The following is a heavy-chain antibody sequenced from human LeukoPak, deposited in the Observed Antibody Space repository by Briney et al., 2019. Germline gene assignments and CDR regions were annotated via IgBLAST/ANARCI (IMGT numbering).Heavy chain of an antibody. V-gene: IGHV3-23*01. Sequence: PRRSVRLFCAASGFTFSIYAMSWAREAPGKGLEGVSDFSFQVSSTYYEDCVTGRFHISGDNSKNTLYMQMNRLRAEDTAVYYCAKDLSRVPAAATYDAFDIWGQGTMVTVSS. D-gene: IGHD2-2*01. CDR3: AKDLSRVPAAATYDAFDI. J-gene: IGHJ3*02. CDR2: FSFQVSST. CDR1: GFTFSIYA.